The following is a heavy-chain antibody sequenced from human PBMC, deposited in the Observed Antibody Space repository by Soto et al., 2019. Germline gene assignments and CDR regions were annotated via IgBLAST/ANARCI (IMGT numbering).Heavy chain of an antibody. CDR2: IIPILGIA. Sequence: QVQLVQSGAEVKKPGSSVKVSCKASGGTFSSYTISWVRQAPGQGLEWMGRIIPILGIANYAQKFQGRVTITADTSTSTAYMELSSLRSEDTAVYYCARDQAGYYYDSSGYSWFDPWGQGTLVTVSS. V-gene: IGHV1-69*08. CDR3: ARDQAGYYYDSSGYSWFDP. D-gene: IGHD3-22*01. J-gene: IGHJ5*02. CDR1: GGTFSSYT.